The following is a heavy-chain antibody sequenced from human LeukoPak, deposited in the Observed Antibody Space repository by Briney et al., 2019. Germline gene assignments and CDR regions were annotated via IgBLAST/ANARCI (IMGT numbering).Heavy chain of an antibody. V-gene: IGHV3-21*01. Sequence: GGSLRLSCAASGFTFSSYSMNWVRQAPGKGLEWVSSISSSSSYIYYADSVKGRFTISRDNAKNSLYLQMNSLRAEDTAVYYCARVRRVRGVGGFDYWGQGTLVTVSS. CDR3: ARVRRVRGVGGFDY. CDR1: GFTFSSYS. D-gene: IGHD3-10*01. J-gene: IGHJ4*02. CDR2: ISSSSSYI.